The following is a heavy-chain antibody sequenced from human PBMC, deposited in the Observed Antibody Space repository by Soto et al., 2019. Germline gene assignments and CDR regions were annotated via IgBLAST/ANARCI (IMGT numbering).Heavy chain of an antibody. J-gene: IGHJ6*03. CDR1: GFTFSSYG. D-gene: IGHD1-1*01. CDR3: ARGGRGGIYYYYMDV. Sequence: GGSLRPSCASSGFTFSSYGMHWVRQATSKGLEWVAVIWYDGSNKYYADSVKGRFTISRDNSKNTLYLQMNSLRAEDTAVYYCARGGRGGIYYYYMDVWGKGTTVTVSS. V-gene: IGHV3-33*01. CDR2: IWYDGSNK.